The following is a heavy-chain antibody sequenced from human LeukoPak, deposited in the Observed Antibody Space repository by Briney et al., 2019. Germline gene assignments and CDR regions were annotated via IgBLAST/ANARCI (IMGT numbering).Heavy chain of an antibody. CDR1: GFTFSSYS. Sequence: GGSLRLSCAASGFTFSSYSMNWVRQAPGKGLEWVSSISSSSSYIYYADSVKGRFTISRDNAKNSLYLQMNSLRAEDKAVYYCAREAGGTGEGFEDYYDYWGQGTLVTVSS. J-gene: IGHJ4*02. D-gene: IGHD7-27*01. CDR2: ISSSSSYI. V-gene: IGHV3-21*01. CDR3: AREAGGTGEGFEDYYDY.